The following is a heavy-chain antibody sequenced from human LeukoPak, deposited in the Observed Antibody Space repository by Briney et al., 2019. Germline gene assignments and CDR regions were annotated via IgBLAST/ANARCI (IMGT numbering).Heavy chain of an antibody. CDR1: GYSISSSYY. CDR2: IYYSGST. Sequence: PSETLSLTCTVSGYSISSSYYWGWIRQPPGKGLEWIGSIYYSGSTYYNPSLKSRVTISVDTSKNQFSLKLSSVTAADTAVYYCARMGRIVVVPAASGGRRNWFDPWGQGTLVTVSS. J-gene: IGHJ5*02. V-gene: IGHV4-38-2*02. D-gene: IGHD2-2*01. CDR3: ARMGRIVVVPAASGGRRNWFDP.